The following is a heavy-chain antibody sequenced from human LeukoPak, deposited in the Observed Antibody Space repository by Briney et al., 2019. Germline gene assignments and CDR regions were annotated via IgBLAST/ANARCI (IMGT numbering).Heavy chain of an antibody. J-gene: IGHJ4*02. CDR1: GGTFSSYA. Sequence: SVKVSYKASGGTFSSYAISWVRQAPGQGLEWMGGIIPIFGTANYAQKFQGRVTITADESTSTAYMELSSLRSEDTAVYYCARGEDYYDSSGYYALCYWGQGTLVTVSS. D-gene: IGHD3-22*01. V-gene: IGHV1-69*01. CDR3: ARGEDYYDSSGYYALCY. CDR2: IIPIFGTA.